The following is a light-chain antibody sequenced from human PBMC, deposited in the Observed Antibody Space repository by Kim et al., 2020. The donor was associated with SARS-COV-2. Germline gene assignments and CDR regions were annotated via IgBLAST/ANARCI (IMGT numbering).Light chain of an antibody. V-gene: IGLV2-14*01. Sequence: QSALTQPASVSGSPGQSITISCTGTSSDVGGYNYVSWYQQHPGKAPKLMIYDVSKRPSGVSNRFSGSKSGNTASLTISGLQAEDEADYYCSSYTSSSTFEVFGGGTQLTV. J-gene: IGLJ3*02. CDR2: DVS. CDR3: SSYTSSSTFEV. CDR1: SSDVGGYNY.